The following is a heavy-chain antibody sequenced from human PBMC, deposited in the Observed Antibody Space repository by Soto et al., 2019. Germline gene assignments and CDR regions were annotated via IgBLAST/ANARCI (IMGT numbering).Heavy chain of an antibody. CDR1: GGSISGSSYY. CDR2: VHYSGST. D-gene: IGHD4-17*01. J-gene: IGHJ4*02. V-gene: IGHV4-39*01. Sequence: SETLSLTCTVSGGSISGSSYYWGWIRQPPGQGLECIGSVHYSGSTDYNPSLKSRVTISVDTSKNQFSLKLTPVTAADTAVYFCASFSGATYGDYGGGINYWGQGTLVTVSS. CDR3: ASFSGATYGDYGGGINY.